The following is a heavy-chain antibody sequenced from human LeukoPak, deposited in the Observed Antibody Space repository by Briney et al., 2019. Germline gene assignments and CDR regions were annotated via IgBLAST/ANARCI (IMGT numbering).Heavy chain of an antibody. Sequence: PGRSLRLSCAASGFTFDDYAMHWVRQAPGKGLEWVSGISWNSGSIGYADSVKGRFTISRDNAKNSLYLQMNSLRAEDTAVYYCAKDSRVAAFDYWGQGTLVTVSS. CDR3: AKDSRVAAFDY. D-gene: IGHD2-15*01. CDR2: ISWNSGSI. V-gene: IGHV3-9*01. CDR1: GFTFDDYA. J-gene: IGHJ4*02.